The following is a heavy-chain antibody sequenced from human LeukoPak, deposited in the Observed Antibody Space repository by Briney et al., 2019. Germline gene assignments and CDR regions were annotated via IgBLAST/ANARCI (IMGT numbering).Heavy chain of an antibody. CDR1: GDSISRFY. D-gene: IGHD2-15*01. V-gene: IGHV4-59*01. CDR2: IYDSQTT. Sequence: SETLSLTCTVSGDSISRFYWSWIRQPPGKGLEWIGYIYDSQTTNYNPSLKSRVYMSIDMSKNQFSLRLTSVTAADTAVYYCARGDTPRGYFSYWGQGTLVPVSS. CDR3: ARGDTPRGYFSY. J-gene: IGHJ4*02.